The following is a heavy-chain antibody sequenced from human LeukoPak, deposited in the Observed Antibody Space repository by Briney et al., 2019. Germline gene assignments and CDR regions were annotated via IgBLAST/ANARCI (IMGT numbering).Heavy chain of an antibody. CDR2: ISGSGGST. CDR3: ARKGGRWSSGWPKTYYFDY. D-gene: IGHD6-19*01. J-gene: IGHJ4*02. Sequence: GGSLRLSCAASGFTFSSYWMSWVRQAPGKGLEWVSAISGSGGSTYYADSVKGRFTISRDNSKNTLYLQMNSLRAEDTAVYYCARKGGRWSSGWPKTYYFDYWGQGTLVTVSS. V-gene: IGHV3-23*01. CDR1: GFTFSSYW.